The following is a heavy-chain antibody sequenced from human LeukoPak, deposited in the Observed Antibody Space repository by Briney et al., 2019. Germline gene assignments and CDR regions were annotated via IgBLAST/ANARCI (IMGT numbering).Heavy chain of an antibody. J-gene: IGHJ5*02. Sequence: PSETLSLTCTVSGYTISSGYYWAWLRQTPGKGLEWIGNIYHTGSTYYNPSLKSRVTISVDTSRNQFSLKLNSVTAADTAVYYCARGYSSSWYLNWFDPWGQGTLVTVSS. CDR1: GYTISSGYY. CDR2: IYHTGST. D-gene: IGHD6-13*01. CDR3: ARGYSSSWYLNWFDP. V-gene: IGHV4-38-2*02.